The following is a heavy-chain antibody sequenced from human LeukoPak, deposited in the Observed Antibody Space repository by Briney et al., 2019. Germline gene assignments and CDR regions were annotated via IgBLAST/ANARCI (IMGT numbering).Heavy chain of an antibody. D-gene: IGHD6-19*01. CDR2: ISYDGNNK. J-gene: IGHJ4*02. Sequence: GSLRLSCAASGFTFSSYAMHWVRQAPAKGLEWVAVISYDGNNKFYADSVTGRFTISRDNSKNTLNLQMNSLRPEDTAVYYCARRSSAWYFLDYWGQGTLVTVSS. V-gene: IGHV3-30-3*01. CDR1: GFTFSSYA. CDR3: ARRSSAWYFLDY.